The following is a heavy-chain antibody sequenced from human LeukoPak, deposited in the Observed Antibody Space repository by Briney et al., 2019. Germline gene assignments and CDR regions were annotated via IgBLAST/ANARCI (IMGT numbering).Heavy chain of an antibody. CDR3: ARDREGGNSFDY. Sequence: ASVKVSCKASGYTFTSYYMHWVRQAPGQGLEWMGIINPSGGSTSYAQKFQGRVTVTRDMSTSTVYMELSSLRSEDTAVYYCARDREGGNSFDYWGQGTLVTVSS. J-gene: IGHJ4*02. D-gene: IGHD2-15*01. CDR2: INPSGGST. V-gene: IGHV1-46*01. CDR1: GYTFTSYY.